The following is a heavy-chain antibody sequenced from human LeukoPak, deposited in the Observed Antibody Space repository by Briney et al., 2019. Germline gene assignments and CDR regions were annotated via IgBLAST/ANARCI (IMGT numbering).Heavy chain of an antibody. CDR1: GGSFSGYY. CDR2: INHSGST. D-gene: IGHD4-17*01. Sequence: SETLSFTCAVYGGSFSGYYWSWIRQPPGKGLEWIGEINHSGSTNYNPSLKSRVTISVDTSKNQFSLKLSSVTAADTAVYYCARKTTGGTFDYWGQGTLVTVSS. J-gene: IGHJ4*02. CDR3: ARKTTGGTFDY. V-gene: IGHV4-34*01.